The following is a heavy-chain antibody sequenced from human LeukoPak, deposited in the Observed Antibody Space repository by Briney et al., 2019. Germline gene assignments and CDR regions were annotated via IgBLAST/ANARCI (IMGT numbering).Heavy chain of an antibody. Sequence: PGGSLRLSCAASGFNFKTYGMHWVRQAPGKGLEWVAAISYDGSNKYYIGSVKGRFTVSRDNSKNTWDLQMNSLRAEDTAIYYCARSVDTLMITESDYWGQGTLVTVSS. D-gene: IGHD5-18*01. CDR3: ARSVDTLMITESDY. J-gene: IGHJ4*02. V-gene: IGHV3-30*03. CDR2: ISYDGSNK. CDR1: GFNFKTYG.